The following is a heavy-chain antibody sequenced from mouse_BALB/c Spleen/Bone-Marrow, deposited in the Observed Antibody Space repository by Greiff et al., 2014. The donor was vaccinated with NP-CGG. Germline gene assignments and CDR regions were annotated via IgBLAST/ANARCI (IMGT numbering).Heavy chain of an antibody. J-gene: IGHJ4*01. CDR2: INPDSSTI. Sequence: VQLKESGGGLVQPGGSLKLSCAASGFDFSRYWMSWVRQAPGKGLEWIGEINPDSSTINYTPSLKDKFIISRDNAKKTLYLQMSKVRSEDTALYYCARQGWLLGMDYWGQGTSVTVSS. CDR1: GFDFSRYW. CDR3: ARQGWLLGMDY. D-gene: IGHD2-3*01. V-gene: IGHV4-1*02.